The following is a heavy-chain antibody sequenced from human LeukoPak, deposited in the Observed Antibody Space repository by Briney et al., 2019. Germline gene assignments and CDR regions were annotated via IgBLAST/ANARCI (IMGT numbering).Heavy chain of an antibody. J-gene: IGHJ3*02. Sequence: GGSLRLSCAGSGFSFSSYGMNWVRQAPGKGLEWVSSISSSSSYIYYADSVKGRFTISRDNAKNSLYLQMNSLRAEDTAVYYCARALRAVRYFDWLLPDSRDAFDIWGQGTMVTVSS. CDR1: GFSFSSYG. D-gene: IGHD3-9*01. V-gene: IGHV3-21*01. CDR2: ISSSSSYI. CDR3: ARALRAVRYFDWLLPDSRDAFDI.